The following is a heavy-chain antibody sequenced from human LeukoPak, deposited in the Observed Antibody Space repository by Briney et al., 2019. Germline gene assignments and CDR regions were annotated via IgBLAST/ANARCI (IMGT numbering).Heavy chain of an antibody. D-gene: IGHD3-9*01. V-gene: IGHV4-59*08. CDR1: GGSISSHY. CDR3: ARLFDRILGSYYFDY. Sequence: SETLSLTCTVSGGSISSHYWNWIRQPPGKGLEWIGHISYSGSTNYNPSLKSRVTISVDTSKNHCSLKLRTVTAADTAVYYCARLFDRILGSYYFDYWGQGTLVTVSS. CDR2: ISYSGST. J-gene: IGHJ4*02.